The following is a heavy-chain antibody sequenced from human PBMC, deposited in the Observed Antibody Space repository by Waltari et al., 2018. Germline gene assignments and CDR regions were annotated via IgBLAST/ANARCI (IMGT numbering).Heavy chain of an antibody. CDR2: SDTGASDT. CDR1: GYSFTSYW. J-gene: IGHJ4*02. V-gene: IGHV5-51*01. Sequence: EVQLVQSGAEVKKPGESLKLSCKGSGYSFTSYWIGWMRQLPGKGLEWMGLSDTGASDTRVSWSFHGQVTISADKSIRTAYLQWSSLKASDTAMYYCARRRYSSSPWYYWGQGNLVTVSS. CDR3: ARRRYSSSPWYY. D-gene: IGHD6-13*01.